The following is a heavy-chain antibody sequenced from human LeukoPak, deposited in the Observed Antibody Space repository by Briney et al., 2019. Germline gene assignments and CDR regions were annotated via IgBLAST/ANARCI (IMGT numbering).Heavy chain of an antibody. D-gene: IGHD6-13*01. Sequence: PSETLSLTCTVSGGSISSSSYYWGWIRQPPGKGLEWIGRIYYSGSTYYNSSLKRRVPISVDTSKNQFSLKLSSVTAADRSVYYCASSAAAGTWFDPWGQGTLVTVSS. CDR2: IYYSGST. V-gene: IGHV4-39*01. CDR1: GGSISSSSYY. CDR3: ASSAAAGTWFDP. J-gene: IGHJ5*02.